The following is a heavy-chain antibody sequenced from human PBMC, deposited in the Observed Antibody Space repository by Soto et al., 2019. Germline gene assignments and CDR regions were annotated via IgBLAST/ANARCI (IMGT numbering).Heavy chain of an antibody. J-gene: IGHJ4*02. CDR1: GFTLSDFG. Sequence: QVQLVESGGGVVHPGRSLRLSCAASGFTLSDFGIHWVRQAPGKGLEWLAVISSDGSNKFYADSVQGRFTLSRDSSENTLYLQMSRLIIDDAAVYYCAIDLSRGHMVMSLGSWGQGTLVTVSS. CDR2: ISSDGSNK. CDR3: AIDLSRGHMVMSLGS. D-gene: IGHD2-21*01. V-gene: IGHV3-30*03.